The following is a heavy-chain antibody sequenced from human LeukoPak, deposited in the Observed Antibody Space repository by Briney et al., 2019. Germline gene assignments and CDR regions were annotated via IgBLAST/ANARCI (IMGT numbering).Heavy chain of an antibody. CDR1: GGSISSYY. J-gene: IGHJ6*03. V-gene: IGHV4-59*01. D-gene: IGHD3-10*01. Sequence: SETLSLTCTVSGGSISSYYWSWIRQPPGKGLEWIGYIYYSGSTNYNPSLKSRVTISVDTSKNQFSLKLSSVTAADTAVYYCARQISDYYYYYIDVWGKGTTVSVSS. CDR2: IYYSGST. CDR3: ARQISDYYYYYIDV.